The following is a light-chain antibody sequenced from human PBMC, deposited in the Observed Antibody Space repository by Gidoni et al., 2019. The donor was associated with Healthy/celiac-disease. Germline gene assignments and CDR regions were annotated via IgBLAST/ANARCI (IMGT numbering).Light chain of an antibody. CDR3: QQSYSS. V-gene: IGKV1-39*01. CDR2: AAS. J-gene: IGKJ4*01. CDR1: QSISSY. Sequence: DIQMTQSPSSLSASVGDRVTITCRASQSISSYLNWYQQTPGKAPKLLIYAASSLQSGVPSRFSGSGSGTDFTLTISSLQPEDFATYYCQQSYSSFGGGTKVEIK.